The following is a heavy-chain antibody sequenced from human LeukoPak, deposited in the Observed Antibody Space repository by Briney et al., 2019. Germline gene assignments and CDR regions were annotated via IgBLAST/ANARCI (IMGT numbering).Heavy chain of an antibody. Sequence: GGSLRLSCAASGFTFSSFGMHWVRQAPGKGLEWVAVIWYDAGNKYYADSVKGRFTISRDNSKNTLFLQMNSLRDGDTAVYYCVRGVGVSRFNYFDPWGQGTLVIVSS. CDR1: GFTFSSFG. D-gene: IGHD6-13*01. CDR2: IWYDAGNK. V-gene: IGHV3-33*01. J-gene: IGHJ5*02. CDR3: VRGVGVSRFNYFDP.